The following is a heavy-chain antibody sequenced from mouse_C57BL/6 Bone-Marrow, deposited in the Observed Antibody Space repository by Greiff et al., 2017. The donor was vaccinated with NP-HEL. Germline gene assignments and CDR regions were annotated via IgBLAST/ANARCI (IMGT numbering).Heavy chain of an antibody. Sequence: EVKLLESGPGLVKPSQSLSLTCSVTGYSITSGYYWNWIRQFPGNKLEWMGYISYDGSNNYNPSLKNRISITRDTSKNQFFLKLNSVTTEDTATYYCASIYDGYLYAMDYWGQGTSVTVSS. J-gene: IGHJ4*01. CDR1: GYSITSGYY. D-gene: IGHD2-3*01. V-gene: IGHV3-6*01. CDR3: ASIYDGYLYAMDY. CDR2: ISYDGSN.